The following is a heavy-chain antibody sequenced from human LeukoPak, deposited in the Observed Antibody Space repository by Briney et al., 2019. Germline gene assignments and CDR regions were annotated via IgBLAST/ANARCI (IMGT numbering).Heavy chain of an antibody. J-gene: IGHJ5*02. D-gene: IGHD1-26*01. CDR2: IYYSGST. V-gene: IGHV4-39*07. Sequence: SETLSLTCTVSGGSISTSNYYWGWIRQPPGKGLEWIGSIYYSGSTYYNPSLKSRVTILVDTSKNQFSLKLSSVTAADTAVYYCARDRRLLHDWFDPWGQGTLVTVSS. CDR3: ARDRRLLHDWFDP. CDR1: GGSISTSNYY.